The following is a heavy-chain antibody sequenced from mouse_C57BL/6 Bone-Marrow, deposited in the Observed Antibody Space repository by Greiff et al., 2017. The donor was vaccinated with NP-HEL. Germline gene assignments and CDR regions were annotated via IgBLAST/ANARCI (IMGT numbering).Heavy chain of an antibody. CDR3: ASGYYGSTYYAMDY. CDR2: IHPNSGST. CDR1: GYTFTSYW. V-gene: IGHV1-64*01. D-gene: IGHD1-1*01. J-gene: IGHJ4*01. Sequence: QVQLQHPGAELVKPGASVKLSCKASGYTFTSYWMHWVKQRPGQGLEWIGMIHPNSGSTNYNEKFKSKATLTVDKSSSTAYMQLSSLTSEDSAVYYCASGYYGSTYYAMDYWGQGTSVTVSS.